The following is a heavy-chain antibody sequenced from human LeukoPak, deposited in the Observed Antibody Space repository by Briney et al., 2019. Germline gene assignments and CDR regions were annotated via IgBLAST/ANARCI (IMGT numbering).Heavy chain of an antibody. D-gene: IGHD3-3*01. J-gene: IGHJ4*02. CDR1: GFIFSSYA. Sequence: PGRSLRLSCAASGFIFSSYAMHWVRRAPGKGLEWVALISYDGSNKYYADSVKGRFTISRDNSKNTLYLQMNSLRAEDTAVYYCARDRLPSHQDDFDYWGQGTLVTVSS. CDR2: ISYDGSNK. V-gene: IGHV3-30*04. CDR3: ARDRLPSHQDDFDY.